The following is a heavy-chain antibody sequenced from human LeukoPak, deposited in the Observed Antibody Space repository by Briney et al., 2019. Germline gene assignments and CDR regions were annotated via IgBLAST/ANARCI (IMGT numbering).Heavy chain of an antibody. Sequence: GGSLRLSCAASGFTFSSYSMNWVRQAPGKGLEWVANIKQDGSEKNYVDSVKGRFTISRDNAKNSLYLQMNSLRAEDTAVYYCYTATPDYWGQGTLVTVSS. D-gene: IGHD5-18*01. CDR3: YTATPDY. V-gene: IGHV3-7*01. CDR1: GFTFSSYS. CDR2: IKQDGSEK. J-gene: IGHJ4*02.